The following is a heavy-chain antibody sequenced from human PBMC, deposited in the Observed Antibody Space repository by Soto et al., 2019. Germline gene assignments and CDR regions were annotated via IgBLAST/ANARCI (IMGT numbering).Heavy chain of an antibody. V-gene: IGHV3-15*01. Sequence: GGSLRLSCAASGFTFSNAWMSWVRQAPGKGLEWVGRIKSKTDGGTTDYAAPVKGRFTISRDDSKNTLYLQMNSLKTEDTAVYYCTTGVAAAGIIYYYYGMDVWGQGTTVTVLL. CDR2: IKSKTDGGTT. J-gene: IGHJ6*02. CDR3: TTGVAAAGIIYYYYGMDV. D-gene: IGHD6-13*01. CDR1: GFTFSNAW.